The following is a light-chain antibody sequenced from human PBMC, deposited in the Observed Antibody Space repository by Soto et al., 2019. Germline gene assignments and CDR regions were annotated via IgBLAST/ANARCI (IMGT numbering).Light chain of an antibody. CDR2: DAS. Sequence: DIQMTQSPSSLSVAVGDRVTITCQASQDISNYLNWYQQKPGKAPKLLIYDASNLETGVPSRFSGSGSGTDFTFTIISLQPEDIATYYCQQYDNLPPLTFGGGTKVEIK. CDR1: QDISNY. V-gene: IGKV1-33*01. J-gene: IGKJ4*01. CDR3: QQYDNLPPLT.